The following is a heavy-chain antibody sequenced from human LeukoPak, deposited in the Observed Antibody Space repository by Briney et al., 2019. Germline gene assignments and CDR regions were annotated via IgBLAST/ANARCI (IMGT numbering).Heavy chain of an antibody. CDR2: ISYDGSNK. D-gene: IGHD5-24*01. V-gene: IGHV3-30*04. CDR1: GFTFDDYA. CDR3: ARSRWLQSGAPFDY. Sequence: GRSLRLSCAASGFTFDDYAMHWVRQAPGKGLEWVAVISYDGSNKYYADSVKGRFTISRDNSKNTLYLQMNSLRAEDTAVYYCARSRWLQSGAPFDYWGQGTLVTVSS. J-gene: IGHJ4*02.